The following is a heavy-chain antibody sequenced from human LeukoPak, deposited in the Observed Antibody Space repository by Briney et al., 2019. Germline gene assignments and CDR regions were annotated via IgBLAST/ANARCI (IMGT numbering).Heavy chain of an antibody. CDR3: ARVGVRYCSSTSCPYLSY. J-gene: IGHJ4*02. CDR2: INTNTGNP. CDR1: GYTFTSYA. V-gene: IGHV7-4-1*02. D-gene: IGHD2-2*01. Sequence: ASVKVSCKASGYTFTSYAMNWVRQAPGQGLEWMGWINTNTGNPTYAQGFTGRFVFSLDTSVSTAYLQISSLKAEDTAVYYCARVGVRYCSSTSCPYLSYWGQGTLVTVSS.